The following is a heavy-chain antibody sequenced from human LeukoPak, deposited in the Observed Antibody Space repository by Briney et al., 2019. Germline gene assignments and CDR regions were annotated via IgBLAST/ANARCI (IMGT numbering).Heavy chain of an antibody. Sequence: SETLSLTCTVSGGSVSSSSYYWGWIRQPPGKGLEWIGSIYYSGSTYYNPSLKSRVSISVDTSKNQFSLKLNSLTAADTAVYYCASQYYYGSGSPGAPFDYWGQGTLVTVSS. V-gene: IGHV4-39*07. CDR2: IYYSGST. CDR1: GGSVSSSSYY. J-gene: IGHJ4*02. D-gene: IGHD3-10*01. CDR3: ASQYYYGSGSPGAPFDY.